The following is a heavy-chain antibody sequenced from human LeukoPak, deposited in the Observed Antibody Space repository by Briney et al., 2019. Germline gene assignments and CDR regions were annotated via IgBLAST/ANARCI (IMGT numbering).Heavy chain of an antibody. Sequence: SETLSLTCTVSGGSISSYYWSWIRQPAGKGLEWIGRIYTSGSTNYNPSLKSQVTMSVDTSKNQFSLKLSSVTAADTAVYYCARGRRHRWLPQSTFDYWGQGTLVTVSS. CDR3: ARGRRHRWLPQSTFDY. CDR2: IYTSGST. J-gene: IGHJ4*02. CDR1: GGSISSYY. V-gene: IGHV4-4*07. D-gene: IGHD3-9*01.